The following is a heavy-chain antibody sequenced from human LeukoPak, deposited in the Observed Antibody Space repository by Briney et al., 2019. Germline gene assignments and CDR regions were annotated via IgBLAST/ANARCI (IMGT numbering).Heavy chain of an antibody. V-gene: IGHV3-23*01. CDR2: ISGSGGST. CDR3: AKDRGVRGAAFDY. D-gene: IGHD3-10*01. J-gene: IGHJ4*02. Sequence: GGSLRLSCVASGFTFSSYAMSWVRQAPGKGLEWVSAISGSGGSTYYADSVKGRFTISRDNSKNTLYLQMNSLGAEDTAVYYCAKDRGVRGAAFDYWGQGTLVTVSS. CDR1: GFTFSSYA.